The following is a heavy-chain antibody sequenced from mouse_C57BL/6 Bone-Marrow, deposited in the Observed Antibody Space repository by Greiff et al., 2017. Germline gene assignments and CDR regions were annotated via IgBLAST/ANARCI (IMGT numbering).Heavy chain of an antibody. D-gene: IGHD2-4*01. CDR3: ARGPYDYDGFAY. CDR2: IYPGSGNT. CDR1: GYTFTDYY. J-gene: IGHJ3*01. V-gene: IGHV1-76*01. Sequence: QVQLQQSGAELVRPGASVKLSCKASGYTFTDYYINWVKQRPGQGLEWIARIYPGSGNTYYNEKFKGKATLTAEKSSSTAYMQLSSLTSEDSAVYFCARGPYDYDGFAYWGQGTLVTVSA.